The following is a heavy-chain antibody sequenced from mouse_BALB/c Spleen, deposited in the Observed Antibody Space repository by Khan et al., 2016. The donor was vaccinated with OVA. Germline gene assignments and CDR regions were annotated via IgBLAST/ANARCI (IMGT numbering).Heavy chain of an antibody. Sequence: EVQLQESGPDLVKPSQSLSLTCTVTGYSITSGYSWHWIRQFPGNKLEWMAYIYFSGSFTYNPSLKSRVSITRDTSKNQFFLQLYAVTTEDTATYYVARDGNYMDYWGQGTSVTVSS. J-gene: IGHJ4*01. CDR1: GYSITSGYS. D-gene: IGHD2-1*01. CDR2: IYFSGSF. CDR3: ARDGNYMDY. V-gene: IGHV3-1*02.